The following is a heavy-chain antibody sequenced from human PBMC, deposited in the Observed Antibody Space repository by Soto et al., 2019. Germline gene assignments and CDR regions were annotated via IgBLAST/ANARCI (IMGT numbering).Heavy chain of an antibody. CDR2: ISGSGGST. Sequence: GGSLRLSCAASGFTFSSYAMSWVRQAPGKGLEWVSAISGSGGSTYYADSVKGRFTISRDNSKNTLYLQMNSLRAEDTAVYYCAKDKANFLGYCSGGSCYSNSGHFQHWGQGTLVTVSS. J-gene: IGHJ1*01. D-gene: IGHD2-15*01. V-gene: IGHV3-23*01. CDR1: GFTFSSYA. CDR3: AKDKANFLGYCSGGSCYSNSGHFQH.